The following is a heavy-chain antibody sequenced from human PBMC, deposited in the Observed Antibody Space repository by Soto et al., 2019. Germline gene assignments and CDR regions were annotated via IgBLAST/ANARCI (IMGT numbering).Heavy chain of an antibody. CDR2: ISAYNGNT. J-gene: IGHJ6*02. V-gene: IGHV1-18*01. CDR3: ARAVSDSGYDSGYGMDV. Sequence: QVPLVQSGAEVKKPGASVKVSCKASGYTFTSYGISWVRQAPGQGLEWMGWISAYNGNTNYAQKLQGRVTMTTDTSTSTAYMELRSLRSDDTAVYYCARAVSDSGYDSGYGMDVWGQGTTVTVSS. CDR1: GYTFTSYG. D-gene: IGHD5-12*01.